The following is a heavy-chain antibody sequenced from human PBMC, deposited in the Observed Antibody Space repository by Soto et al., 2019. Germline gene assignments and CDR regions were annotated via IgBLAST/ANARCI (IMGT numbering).Heavy chain of an antibody. D-gene: IGHD6-13*01. CDR1: GFTVNWNY. J-gene: IGHJ4*02. V-gene: IGHV3-53*01. Sequence: AGGSLRLSCAVSGFTVNWNYMNWVRQAPGKGLEWVSVVYTDGTTYYADSVKGRFTISRDNSKNTLFLQMNSLRAEDTAIYYCARDVAAGAYYIDYWGQGSQVTVSS. CDR3: ARDVAAGAYYIDY. CDR2: VYTDGTT.